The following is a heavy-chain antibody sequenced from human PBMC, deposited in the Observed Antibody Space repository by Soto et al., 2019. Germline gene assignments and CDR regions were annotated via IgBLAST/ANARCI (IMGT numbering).Heavy chain of an antibody. CDR2: TYQSGSA. CDR1: GGSISSGGYS. J-gene: IGHJ6*02. Sequence: SETLSLTCTVSGGSISSGGYSWTWIRQSPGKGLEWIGYTYQSGSAYYNPSLKSRVAISVDRSKNQFSLNLTSVTAADTAVYYCARDYYGMDVWGQGTTVTVSS. CDR3: ARDYYGMDV. V-gene: IGHV4-30-2*06.